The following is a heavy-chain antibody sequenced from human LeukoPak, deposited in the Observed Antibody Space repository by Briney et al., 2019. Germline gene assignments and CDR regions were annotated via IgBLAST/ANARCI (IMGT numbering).Heavy chain of an antibody. CDR3: ARVGGDYSYYFDY. D-gene: IGHD4-17*01. J-gene: IGHJ4*02. CDR2: IHRSGSP. Sequence: SETLSLTCTVSLDSTTSNFWSWVRQPPGKGLEWIGEIHRSGSPNYNPSLQSRVTISIDRSRNQIALELSSVTAAETAVYYCARVGGDYSYYFDYWGQGTLVSVSS. CDR1: LDSTTSNF. V-gene: IGHV4-4*02.